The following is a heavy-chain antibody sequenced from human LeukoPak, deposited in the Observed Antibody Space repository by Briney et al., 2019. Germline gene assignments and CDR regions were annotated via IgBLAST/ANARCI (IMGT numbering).Heavy chain of an antibody. J-gene: IGHJ4*02. CDR1: GFSFSNYS. CDR2: ISRTGNIV. Sequence: GGSLRLSCVATGFSFSNYSIHWVRQAPGKGLEWVSYISRTGNIVYYADSVKGRFTISRDNSKDTLYLQMNSLSAEDTAVYYCAKDRAHTFSFDCWGQGTLVTVSS. CDR3: AKDRAHTFSFDC. D-gene: IGHD3-16*01. V-gene: IGHV3-48*01.